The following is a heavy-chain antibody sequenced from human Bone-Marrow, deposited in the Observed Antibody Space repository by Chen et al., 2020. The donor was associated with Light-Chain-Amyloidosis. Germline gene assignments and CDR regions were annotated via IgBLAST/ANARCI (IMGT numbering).Heavy chain of an antibody. D-gene: IGHD5-12*01. CDR2: IYPDDSDA. J-gene: IGHJ4*02. CDR3: ARRRDGYNFDY. V-gene: IGHV5-51*01. Sequence: EVQLEQAGPEVKKPGESLKNACKGAGYTFPNYWIGWVRQMPGKGLEWMGVIYPDDSDARYSPSFEGQVTISADKSISTAYLQWRILKASDTAMYYCARRRDGYNFDYWGQGTLVTFSS. CDR1: GYTFPNYW.